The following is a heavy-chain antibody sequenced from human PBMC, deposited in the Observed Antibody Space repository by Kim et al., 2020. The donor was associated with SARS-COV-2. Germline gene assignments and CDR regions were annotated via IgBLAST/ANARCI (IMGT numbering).Heavy chain of an antibody. CDR2: VSYDGSLK. CDR1: GFIFNNYD. Sequence: GGSLRLSCAASGFIFNNYDMHWIRQAPGKGLEWLAHVSYDGSLKFFADSLKGRFSISKDNSKNALYLHMNSLETEDTAVHYCAKNWG. CDR3: AKN. J-gene: IGHJ1*01. V-gene: IGHV3-30*18.